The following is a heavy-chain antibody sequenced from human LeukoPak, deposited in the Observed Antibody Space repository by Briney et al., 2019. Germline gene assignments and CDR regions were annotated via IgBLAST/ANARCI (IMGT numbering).Heavy chain of an antibody. Sequence: SETLSLTCTVSGGSISSGRSYWRWIPQPAGKGLEWIERLYTSRSTNYNPSLKSRVTISVDTSKNQFSLKLHALTAADTAVYYCAREWVYCGGDCYLRFFDRWGRGTLVTVSA. V-gene: IGHV4-61*02. CDR2: LYTSRST. CDR1: GGSISSGRSY. CDR3: AREWVYCGGDCYLRFFDR. D-gene: IGHD2-21*02. J-gene: IGHJ2*01.